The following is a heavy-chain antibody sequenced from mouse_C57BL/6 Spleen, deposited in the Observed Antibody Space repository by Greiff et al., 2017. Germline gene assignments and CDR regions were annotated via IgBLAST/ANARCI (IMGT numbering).Heavy chain of an antibody. CDR2: IWSGGST. Sequence: QVQLKESGPGLVQPSQSLSITCTVSGFSLTSYGVHWVRQSPGKGLEWLGVIWSGGSTDYNAAFISRLSISKDNSKSQVFFKMNSLQADDTAIYYCARTVTTGGPYAMDYWGQGTSVTVSS. CDR3: ARTVTTGGPYAMDY. CDR1: GFSLTSYG. D-gene: IGHD2-2*01. J-gene: IGHJ4*01. V-gene: IGHV2-2*01.